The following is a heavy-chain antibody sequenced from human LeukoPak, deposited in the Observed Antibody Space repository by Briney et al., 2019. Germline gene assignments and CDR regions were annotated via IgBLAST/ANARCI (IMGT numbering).Heavy chain of an antibody. CDR1: GFIFSGSA. D-gene: IGHD1-14*01. Sequence: PGGSLRLSCAASGFIFSGSAIHWVRQASGKGLGWVGRIRGKVYSYETTYAASVKGRFTISRIDSNNTAYLQMNSLNTDDTAVYYCTTMSTAEGFDYWGQGTLVTVSS. CDR3: TTMSTAEGFDY. CDR2: IRGKVYSYET. J-gene: IGHJ4*02. V-gene: IGHV3-73*01.